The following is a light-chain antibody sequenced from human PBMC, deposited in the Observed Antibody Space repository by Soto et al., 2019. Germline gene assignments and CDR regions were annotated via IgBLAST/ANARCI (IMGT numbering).Light chain of an antibody. CDR3: QQYNNWRSIT. Sequence: EIVMTQSPATLSLSPWERATLSCWASQSISSKLAWYQHRPGQAPRLLIYDTSTRAAGIPARFSGSGSGTDFTLTISSLQSEEFAVYYCQQYNNWRSITFGQGTRLEIK. CDR1: QSISSK. V-gene: IGKV3-15*01. CDR2: DTS. J-gene: IGKJ5*01.